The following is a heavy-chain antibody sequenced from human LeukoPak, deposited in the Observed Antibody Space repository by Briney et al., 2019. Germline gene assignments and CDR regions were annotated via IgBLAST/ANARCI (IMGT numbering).Heavy chain of an antibody. J-gene: IGHJ4*02. CDR1: GFTFSSDW. CDR2: MNSEGKSA. D-gene: IGHD6-13*01. Sequence: GGSLRLSCAASGFTFSSDWMHWVRQAPGKGLVWVSLMNSEGKSANYAGSVKGRFTISRDNAKNTLYLQMNSLRAEDTAVYYCARDGFSSCWYGRALDYWGQGTLVTVSS. V-gene: IGHV3-74*01. CDR3: ARDGFSSCWYGRALDY.